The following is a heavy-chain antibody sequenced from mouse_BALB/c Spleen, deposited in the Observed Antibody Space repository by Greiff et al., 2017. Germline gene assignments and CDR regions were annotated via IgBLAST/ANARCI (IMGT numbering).Heavy chain of an antibody. V-gene: IGHV1-7*01. CDR3: ARSGGNYVVFYAMDY. J-gene: IGHJ4*01. CDR2: INPSTGYT. D-gene: IGHD2-1*01. Sequence: QVQLQQSGAELAKPGASVKMSCKASGYTFTSYWMHWVKQRPGQGLEWIGYINPSTGYTEYNQKFKDKATLTADKSSSTAYMQLSSLTSEDSAVYSCARSGGNYVVFYAMDYWGQGTSVTVSS. CDR1: GYTFTSYW.